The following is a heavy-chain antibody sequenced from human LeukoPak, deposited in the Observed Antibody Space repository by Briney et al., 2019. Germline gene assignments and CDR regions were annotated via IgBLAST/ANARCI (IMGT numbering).Heavy chain of an antibody. Sequence: HPGGSLRLSCAASGFTFRDYDMHWVRQVPGRGQEWVSAIGIRDDTHYPDSVKGRFTISRENAKNSLYLQMNTLRDGDTAMYYCIRGGIRVSGIDAFDIWGQGTMVTVSS. CDR1: GFTFRDYD. J-gene: IGHJ3*02. V-gene: IGHV3-13*01. CDR3: IRGGIRVSGIDAFDI. CDR2: IGIRDDT. D-gene: IGHD5/OR15-5a*01.